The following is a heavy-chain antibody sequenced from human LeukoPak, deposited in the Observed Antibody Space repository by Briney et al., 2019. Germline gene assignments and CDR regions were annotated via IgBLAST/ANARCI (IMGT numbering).Heavy chain of an antibody. CDR1: GVSISSYY. V-gene: IGHV4-59*08. Sequence: SETLSLTCTVSGVSISSYYWSWIRQPPGKGLEWIGYIYYSGSTNYNPSLKSRVTISVDTSKNQFSLKLSSVTAADTAVYYCARHANCSSTSCYRGGPPIQELDYWGQGTLVTVSS. D-gene: IGHD2-2*02. CDR3: ARHANCSSTSCYRGGPPIQELDY. CDR2: IYYSGST. J-gene: IGHJ4*02.